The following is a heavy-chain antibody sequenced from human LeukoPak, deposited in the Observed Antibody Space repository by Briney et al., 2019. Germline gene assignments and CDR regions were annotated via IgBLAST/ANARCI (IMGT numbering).Heavy chain of an antibody. D-gene: IGHD3-10*01. CDR3: ARDLSGYYGSGSPHWFDP. J-gene: IGHJ5*02. V-gene: IGHV3-33*01. Sequence: GGSLRLSCAASGFTFSSYGMHWVRQAPGKGLEWVAVMWYDGSNKYYADSVKGRFTISRDNSKNTLYLQMNSLRAEDTAVYYCARDLSGYYGSGSPHWFDPWGQGTLVTVSS. CDR1: GFTFSSYG. CDR2: MWYDGSNK.